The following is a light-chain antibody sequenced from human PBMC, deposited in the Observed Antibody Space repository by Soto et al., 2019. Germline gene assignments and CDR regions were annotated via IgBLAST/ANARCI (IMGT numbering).Light chain of an antibody. J-gene: IGKJ1*01. CDR3: QQYFTSPWT. V-gene: IGKV4-1*01. CDR2: WAS. Sequence: DIVMTQSPDSLAVSLGERATFNCKSSQSILDRSKNKYYLAWYQQKSGQPPKLLIYWASLREPGVPDRFTGSGSGTDFTLTISSLQAEDVAVYYCQQYFTSPWTFVQGTKVEI. CDR1: QSILDRSKNKYY.